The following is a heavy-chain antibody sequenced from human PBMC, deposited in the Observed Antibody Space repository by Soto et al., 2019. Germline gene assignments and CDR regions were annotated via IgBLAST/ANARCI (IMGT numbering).Heavy chain of an antibody. D-gene: IGHD6-19*01. CDR1: GYTFTSYY. CDR3: AGGAVAARPWIAVAATPSHFDY. CDR2: INPSGGST. J-gene: IGHJ4*02. Sequence: GASVKVSCKASGYTFTSYYMHWVRQAPGQGLEWMGIINPSGGSTSYAQKFQGRVTMTRDTSTSTVYMELSSLRSEDTAVYYCAGGAVAARPWIAVAATPSHFDYWGQGTLVTVSS. V-gene: IGHV1-46*01.